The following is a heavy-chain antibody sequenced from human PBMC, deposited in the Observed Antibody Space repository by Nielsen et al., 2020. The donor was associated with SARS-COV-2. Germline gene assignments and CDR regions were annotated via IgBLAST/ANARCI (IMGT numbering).Heavy chain of an antibody. V-gene: IGHV3-30*19. CDR2: ISYDGSNK. CDR1: GFTFSSYG. CDR3: ARHDRITIFGVGEVDV. J-gene: IGHJ6*04. Sequence: GESLKISCAASGFTFSSYGMHWVRQAPGKGLEWVAVISYDGSNKYYADSVKGRFTISRDNSKNTLYLQMNSLRAEDTAVYYCARHDRITIFGVGEVDVWGKGTTVTVSS. D-gene: IGHD3-3*01.